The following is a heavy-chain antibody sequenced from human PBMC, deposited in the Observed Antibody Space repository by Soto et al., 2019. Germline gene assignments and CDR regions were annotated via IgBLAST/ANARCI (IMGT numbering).Heavy chain of an antibody. CDR1: GFTFSSYS. D-gene: IGHD1-26*01. CDR3: ARDLVGATI. V-gene: IGHV3-21*01. J-gene: IGHJ4*02. CDR2: ISSSSNYI. Sequence: EVQLVESGGGLVKPGGSLRLSCAASGFTFSSYSMNWVRQAPGKGLEWVSSISSSSNYIYYADSVKGRFTISRDNAKNSLYLQMNSRRAEDTAVYYCARDLVGATIWGQGTLVTVSS.